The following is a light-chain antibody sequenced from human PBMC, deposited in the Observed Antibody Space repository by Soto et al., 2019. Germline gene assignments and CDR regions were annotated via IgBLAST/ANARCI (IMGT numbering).Light chain of an antibody. V-gene: IGKV3-15*01. J-gene: IGKJ1*01. Sequence: EIVMTQSPATLSVSPGERATLSCRASQSVTDNLAWYQQKPGQAPRLLIYGASTRYTGVPARFSGGGSETEFTLTISSLQSEDFAVYYCQQYKDWPLTFGQGTKVEIK. CDR3: QQYKDWPLT. CDR1: QSVTDN. CDR2: GAS.